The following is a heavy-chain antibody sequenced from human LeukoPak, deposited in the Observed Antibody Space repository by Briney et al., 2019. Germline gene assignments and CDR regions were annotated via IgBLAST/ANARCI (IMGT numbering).Heavy chain of an antibody. J-gene: IGHJ4*02. CDR1: GFTFSSYA. Sequence: PGRSLRLSCAASGFTFSSYAMHWVRQAPGKGLERGAVISYDGSNKYYADSVKGRFTISRDNSKNTLYLQMNSLRAEDTAVYYCARANPNPLYFDYWGQGTLVTVSS. D-gene: IGHD1-14*01. CDR2: ISYDGSNK. CDR3: ARANPNPLYFDY. V-gene: IGHV3-30*04.